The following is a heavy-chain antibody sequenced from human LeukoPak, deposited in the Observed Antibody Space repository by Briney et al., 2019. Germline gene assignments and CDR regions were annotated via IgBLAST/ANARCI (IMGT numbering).Heavy chain of an antibody. V-gene: IGHV3-30*03. Sequence: GGSLRLSCAASGFTFSSYGMHWVRQAPGKGLEWVAVISSGGSNKYYADSVKGRFTISRDNSKNTLYLQMNSLRAEDTAVYYCAREGVTYSYGYVDYWGQGTLVTVSS. D-gene: IGHD5-18*01. CDR2: ISSGGSNK. CDR3: AREGVTYSYGYVDY. J-gene: IGHJ4*02. CDR1: GFTFSSYG.